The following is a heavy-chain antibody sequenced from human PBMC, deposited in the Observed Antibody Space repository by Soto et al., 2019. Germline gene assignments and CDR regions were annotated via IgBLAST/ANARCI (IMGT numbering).Heavy chain of an antibody. J-gene: IGHJ3*02. D-gene: IGHD3-10*01. V-gene: IGHV3-30-3*01. Sequence: SLRLSCAASGFTFSSYAMHSVRQAPGKGLGWVAVISYDGSNKYYADSVKGRFTISRDNSKNTLYLQMNSLRAEDTAVYSCSRGTGIDVNDAFDIWGQGTMVTV. CDR3: SRGTGIDVNDAFDI. CDR2: ISYDGSNK. CDR1: GFTFSSYA.